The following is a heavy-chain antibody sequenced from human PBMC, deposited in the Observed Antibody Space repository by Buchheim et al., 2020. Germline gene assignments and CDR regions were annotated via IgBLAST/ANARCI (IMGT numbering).Heavy chain of an antibody. D-gene: IGHD5-12*01. CDR2: ISGSGGST. CDR3: AKDVKKWLYYYYYGMDV. V-gene: IGHV3-23*01. J-gene: IGHJ6*02. Sequence: EVQLLESGGGLVQPGGSLRLSCAASGFTFSSYAMSWVRQAPGKGMEWVSAISGSGGSTYSADSVKGRFTISRDTSTNTLYLQMNILRAEDTAVYYCAKDVKKWLYYYYYGMDVWGQGTT. CDR1: GFTFSSYA.